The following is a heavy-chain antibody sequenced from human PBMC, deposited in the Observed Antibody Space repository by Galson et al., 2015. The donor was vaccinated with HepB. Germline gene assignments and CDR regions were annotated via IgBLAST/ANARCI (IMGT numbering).Heavy chain of an antibody. CDR3: GRDPPGGGWYGDN. J-gene: IGHJ4*02. D-gene: IGHD6-19*01. V-gene: IGHV3-30-3*01. CDR2: ISFDGSSK. CDR1: GFTFRNFA. Sequence: CSAPGFTFRNFALIWVPPAPGKGLGGGAGISFDGSSKFYAQSGKGRFYIPRDKSRNTLYLQMDSLRTEDTAVYYCGRDPPGGGWYGDNWGPGTLVTVSS.